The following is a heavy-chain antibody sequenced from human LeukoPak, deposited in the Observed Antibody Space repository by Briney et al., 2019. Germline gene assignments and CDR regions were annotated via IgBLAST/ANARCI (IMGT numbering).Heavy chain of an antibody. CDR3: ARVGNYYDSSGYTDY. CDR1: GFTFDDYA. V-gene: IGHV3-9*01. J-gene: IGHJ4*02. D-gene: IGHD3-22*01. CDR2: ISWNSGSI. Sequence: GGSLRLSCAASGFTFDDYAMHWVRQAPGKGLEWVSGISWNSGSIGYADSVKGRFTISRDNAKNSLYLQMNSLRAEDTAVYYCARVGNYYDSSGYTDYWGQGTLVTVSS.